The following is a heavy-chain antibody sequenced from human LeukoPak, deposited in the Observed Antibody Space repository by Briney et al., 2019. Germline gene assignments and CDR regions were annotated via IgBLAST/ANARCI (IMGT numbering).Heavy chain of an antibody. J-gene: IGHJ4*02. V-gene: IGHV3-30*03. D-gene: IGHD5-18*01. CDR1: GFTFSSYG. CDR3: AAHTAMAPGY. Sequence: GGSLRLSCAASGFTFSSYGMHWVRQAPGKGLEWVAVISYDGSNKYYADSVKGRFTISRDNSKNTLYLQMNSLRAEDTAVYYCAAHTAMAPGYWGQGTLVTVSS. CDR2: ISYDGSNK.